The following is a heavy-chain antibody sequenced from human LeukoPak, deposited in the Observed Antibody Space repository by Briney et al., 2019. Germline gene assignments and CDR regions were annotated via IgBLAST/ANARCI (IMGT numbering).Heavy chain of an antibody. CDR1: GYTFTSFY. CDR2: ISAYNGNT. D-gene: IGHD3-9*01. V-gene: IGHV1-18*04. Sequence: ASVKVSCKASGYTFTSFYMHWVRQAPGQGREWMGWISAYNGNTNYAQKLQGRVTMTTDTSTSTAYMELRSLRSDDTAVYYCARAPIDYDILTGSFFDYWGQGTLVTVSS. CDR3: ARAPIDYDILTGSFFDY. J-gene: IGHJ4*02.